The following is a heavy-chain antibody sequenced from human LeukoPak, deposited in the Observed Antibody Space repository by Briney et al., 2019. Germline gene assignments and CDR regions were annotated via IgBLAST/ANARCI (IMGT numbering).Heavy chain of an antibody. J-gene: IGHJ3*02. CDR1: GYTFTSYD. V-gene: IGHV1-8*02. CDR3: ARTRVRGAFDI. Sequence: ASVKVSCKASGYTFTSYDINWVRQATGQGLEWMGWMNPNSGNTGYAQKLQGRVTMTTDTSTSTAYMELRSLRSDDTAVYYCARTRVRGAFDIWGQGTMVTVSS. CDR2: MNPNSGNT. D-gene: IGHD2-2*01.